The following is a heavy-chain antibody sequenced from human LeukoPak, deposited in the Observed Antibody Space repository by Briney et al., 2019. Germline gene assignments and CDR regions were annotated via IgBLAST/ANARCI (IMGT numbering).Heavy chain of an antibody. CDR1: GFTFSNYA. V-gene: IGHV3-30*04. CDR2: IFYDGSIQ. CDR3: AKEDYDTLTGSQYYFDY. D-gene: IGHD3-9*01. Sequence: GSLRLSCAASGFTFSNYAMHWVRQAPGKGLEWVAVIFYDGSIQHYADSVRGRFTISRDNSKNTLYLQMNSLRAEDTAVYYCAKEDYDTLTGSQYYFDYWGQGTLVTVSS. J-gene: IGHJ4*02.